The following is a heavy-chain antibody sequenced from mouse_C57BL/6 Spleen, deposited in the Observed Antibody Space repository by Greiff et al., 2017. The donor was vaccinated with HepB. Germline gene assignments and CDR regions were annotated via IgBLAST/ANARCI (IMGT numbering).Heavy chain of an antibody. CDR1: GYTFTSYW. V-gene: IGHV1-59*01. CDR2: IDPSDSYT. J-gene: IGHJ1*03. CDR3: ARAHYYGSSYVGYFDV. D-gene: IGHD1-1*01. Sequence: VQLQQPGAELVRPGTSVKLSCKASGYTFTSYWMHWVKQRPGQGLEWIGVIDPSDSYTNYNQKFKGKATLTVDTSSSTAYMQLSSLTSEDSAVYYCARAHYYGSSYVGYFDVWGTGTTVTVSS.